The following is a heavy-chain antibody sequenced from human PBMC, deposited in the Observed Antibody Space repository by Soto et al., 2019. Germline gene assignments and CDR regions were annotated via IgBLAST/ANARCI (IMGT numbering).Heavy chain of an antibody. Sequence: ASVKVSCKASGGTFSSYAISWVRQAPGQGLEWMGGIIPIFGTANYAQRFQGRVTITADESTSTAYMELSSLRSEDTAVYYCARPGAVGASFDYWGQGTLVTVSS. V-gene: IGHV1-69*13. D-gene: IGHD1-26*01. CDR1: GGTFSSYA. CDR2: IIPIFGTA. J-gene: IGHJ4*02. CDR3: ARPGAVGASFDY.